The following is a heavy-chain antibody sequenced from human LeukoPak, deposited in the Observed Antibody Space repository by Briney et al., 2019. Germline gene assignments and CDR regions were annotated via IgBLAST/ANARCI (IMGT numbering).Heavy chain of an antibody. CDR1: GGPISRDGNY. V-gene: IGHV4-31*03. Sequence: KSSETLSPTRTVSGGPISRDGNYWSWIRQHPGKGLEWIGYIYDSGSTYYNPSLKSRLTISVDTSKNQFSLKLNSVTAADTAVYYCTRGSAPFDLWGQGTLVTVSS. J-gene: IGHJ5*02. CDR3: TRGSAPFDL. CDR2: IYDSGST.